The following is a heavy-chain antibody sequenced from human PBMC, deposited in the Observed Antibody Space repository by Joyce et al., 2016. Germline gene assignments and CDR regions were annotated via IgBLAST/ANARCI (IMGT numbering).Heavy chain of an antibody. J-gene: IGHJ4*02. CDR3: ARVSYYDFWSAFYTN. Sequence: QVQLVQSGAEMREPGGSVRVSCKASGYTSSSNGIGWVRQAPGQGLKWMGWVSIKNGNTDYAQTFQGRVTMTTDTSTSTAYMELRSLESDDTAVYYCARVSYYDFWSAFYTNWGQGTLVTVSS. D-gene: IGHD3-3*01. CDR1: GYTSSSNG. CDR2: VSIKNGNT. V-gene: IGHV1-18*01.